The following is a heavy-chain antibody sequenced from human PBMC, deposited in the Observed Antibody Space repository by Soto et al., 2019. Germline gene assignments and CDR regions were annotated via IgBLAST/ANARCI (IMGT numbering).Heavy chain of an antibody. D-gene: IGHD5-18*01. J-gene: IGHJ3*01. CDR1: GYNFRNFG. V-gene: IGHV1-18*01. CDR3: AREGYSSGFDPFDF. Sequence: QVQLEQSGDAVKKPGASVKVSCKASGYNFRNFGITWVRQASGLGLEWLGWISGYNGRTSSARNFRDRLVLTTDTATTTAYMELRSLTSDDTAIYYCAREGYSSGFDPFDFWGQGTKVTVSS. CDR2: ISGYNGRT.